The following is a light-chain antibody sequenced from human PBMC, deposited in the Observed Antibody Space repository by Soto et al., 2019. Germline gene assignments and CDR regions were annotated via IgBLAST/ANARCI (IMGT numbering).Light chain of an antibody. J-gene: IGKJ1*01. Sequence: DIQMTQSPSSLSASVGDRVTITCRASQSISRFLHWYQQKSGKPPQLLIYAASSLQSGVPSRFSGSGSGTDFTLTISSLQPEDFATYYCQQTYITPPWTFGQGSKVEIK. CDR2: AAS. V-gene: IGKV1-39*01. CDR3: QQTYITPPWT. CDR1: QSISRF.